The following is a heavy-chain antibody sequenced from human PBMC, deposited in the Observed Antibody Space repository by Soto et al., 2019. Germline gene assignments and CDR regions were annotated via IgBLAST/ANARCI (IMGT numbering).Heavy chain of an antibody. J-gene: IGHJ6*02. CDR3: ARAHYGDYGYGMDV. D-gene: IGHD4-17*01. V-gene: IGHV4-30-2*01. Sequence: QLQLQESGSGLVKPSQTLSLTCAVSGGSISSGGYSWSWIRQPPGKGLEWIGYIYESGSTYYNPSLKSRATISVDRSKNQFSLKLSSVTAADTAVYYCARAHYGDYGYGMDVWGQGTTVTVSS. CDR2: IYESGST. CDR1: GGSISSGGYS.